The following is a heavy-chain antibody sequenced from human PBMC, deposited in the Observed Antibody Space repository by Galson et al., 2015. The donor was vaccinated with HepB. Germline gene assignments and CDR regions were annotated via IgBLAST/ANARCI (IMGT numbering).Heavy chain of an antibody. D-gene: IGHD2-15*01. V-gene: IGHV3-30*04. CDR3: ARVWRYCSGGSCYSEYYFDY. Sequence: SLRLSCAASGFTFSSYAMHWVRQAPGKGLEWVAVISYDGSNKYYADSVKGRFTISRDNSKNTLYLQMNSLRAEDTAVYYCARVWRYCSGGSCYSEYYFDYWGQGTLVTVSS. CDR2: ISYDGSNK. CDR1: GFTFSSYA. J-gene: IGHJ4*02.